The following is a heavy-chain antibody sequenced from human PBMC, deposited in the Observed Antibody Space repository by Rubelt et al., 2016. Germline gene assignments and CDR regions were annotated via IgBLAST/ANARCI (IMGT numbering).Heavy chain of an antibody. J-gene: IGHJ4*02. Sequence: EVQLVESGGGLVQPGGSLRLSCAASGFTFNSYWMSWVRQAPGKGLEWVANIKDDGSEKHYVDSVKGRFTISRDNAKNSLYLQMNSLGAGDTAVYYCARRDFGIKGIDYWGQGTLVTVSS. CDR1: GFTFNSYW. V-gene: IGHV3-7*01. D-gene: IGHD3-3*01. CDR2: IKDDGSEK. CDR3: ARRDFGIKGIDY.